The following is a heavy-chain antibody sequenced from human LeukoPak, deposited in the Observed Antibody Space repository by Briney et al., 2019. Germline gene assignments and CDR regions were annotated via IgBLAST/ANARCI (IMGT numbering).Heavy chain of an antibody. CDR3: ATAGVSSGWDYYFNY. CDR2: IYFGGST. CDR1: GGSISSSSYY. D-gene: IGHD6-19*01. Sequence: SETLSLTCTVSGGSISSSSYYWGWIRQPPGKGLEWIGSIYFGGSTYYNPSLKSRVTISVDTSKNQFSLKLSSVTAADTAVYYCATAGVSSGWDYYFNYWGQGTLVTVSS. J-gene: IGHJ4*02. V-gene: IGHV4-39*01.